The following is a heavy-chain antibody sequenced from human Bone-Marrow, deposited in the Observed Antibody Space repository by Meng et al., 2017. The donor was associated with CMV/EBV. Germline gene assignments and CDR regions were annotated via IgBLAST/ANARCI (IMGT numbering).Heavy chain of an antibody. CDR3: ARRSRDGYNYDYFDY. D-gene: IGHD5-24*01. J-gene: IGHJ4*02. CDR2: ISSSSSYI. CDR1: GFTFSSYS. V-gene: IGHV3-21*01. Sequence: ETLSLTCAASGFTFSSYSMNWVRQAPGKGLEWVSSISSSSSYIYYADSVKGRFTISRDNAKNSLYQQMNSLRAEDTAVYYCARRSRDGYNYDYFDYWGQGTLVTVSS.